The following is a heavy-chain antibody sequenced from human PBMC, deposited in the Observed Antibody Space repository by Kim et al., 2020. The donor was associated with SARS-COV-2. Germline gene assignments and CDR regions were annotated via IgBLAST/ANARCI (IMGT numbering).Heavy chain of an antibody. CDR3: ARVPTNSGWYRGYNWFDP. V-gene: IGHV4-38-2*02. CDR1: GYSISSGYY. CDR2: IYHSGST. D-gene: IGHD6-19*01. Sequence: SETLSLTCTVSGYSISSGYYWGWIRQPPGKGLEWIGSIYHSGSTYYNPSLKSRVTISVDTSKNQFSLKLSSVTAADTAVYYCARVPTNSGWYRGYNWFDPWGQGTLVTVSS. J-gene: IGHJ5*02.